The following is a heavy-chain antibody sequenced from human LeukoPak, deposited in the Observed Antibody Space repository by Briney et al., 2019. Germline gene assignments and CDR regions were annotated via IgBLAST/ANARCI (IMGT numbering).Heavy chain of an antibody. V-gene: IGHV3-74*01. CDR1: GFSLRNYW. Sequence: QPGGSLRLSCAASGFSLRNYWMHWVRQVPGKRLVWVSRIGGDGSVKNYADSVKGRFTISRDNAKNTLFLQINGLRAEDTAVYYCARYSSSSGGASYYLDYWGHGTLVTVSS. CDR3: ARYSSSSGGASYYLDY. D-gene: IGHD6-6*01. CDR2: IGGDGSVK. J-gene: IGHJ4*01.